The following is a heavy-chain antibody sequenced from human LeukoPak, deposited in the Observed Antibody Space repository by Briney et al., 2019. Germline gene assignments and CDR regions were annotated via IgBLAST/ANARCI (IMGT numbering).Heavy chain of an antibody. CDR1: GFTISRNA. Sequence: GGSLRLSCAASGFTISRNAMIWVRQAPGKGLEWVSAISGSGSDTYYADSVKGRFTISRDNSKNTVYLRMNSLRAEDTAIYYCAKDPWGSRGYFDYWGQGTLVTVSS. D-gene: IGHD7-27*01. V-gene: IGHV3-23*01. CDR2: ISGSGSDT. CDR3: AKDPWGSRGYFDY. J-gene: IGHJ4*02.